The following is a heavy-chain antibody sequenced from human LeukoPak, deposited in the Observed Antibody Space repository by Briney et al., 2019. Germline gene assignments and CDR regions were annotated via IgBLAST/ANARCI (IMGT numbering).Heavy chain of an antibody. CDR2: ISSSGSTI. CDR3: ARANRPSRAYGDYEFAALDI. J-gene: IGHJ3*02. V-gene: IGHV3-48*03. Sequence: GGSLRLSCAASGLTSSNYEINWVRQAAATGLEWFSYISSSGSTIYYAASVKSRFTTSRDNAKTSPYLKINSLRAEDTAVYYCARANRPSRAYGDYEFAALDIWGQGTMVTVSS. CDR1: GLTSSNYE. D-gene: IGHD4-17*01.